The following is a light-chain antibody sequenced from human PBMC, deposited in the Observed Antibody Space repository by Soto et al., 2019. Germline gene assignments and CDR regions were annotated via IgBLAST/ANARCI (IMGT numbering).Light chain of an antibody. Sequence: QSVLTQPPSASGTPGQRVTISCSGRSSSIGSNTVNWYQQLPGTAPKLLIYSNNQRPSGVPDRFSGSKSGTSASLAISGLQSEDEADYYCAAWDDSLNGPVFGTGTQLTVL. J-gene: IGLJ7*01. V-gene: IGLV1-44*01. CDR3: AAWDDSLNGPV. CDR1: SSSIGSNT. CDR2: SNN.